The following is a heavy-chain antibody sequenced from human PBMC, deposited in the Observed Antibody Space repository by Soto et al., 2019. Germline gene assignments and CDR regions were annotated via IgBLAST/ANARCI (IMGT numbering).Heavy chain of an antibody. D-gene: IGHD6-19*01. CDR1: GGSITNDDYY. V-gene: IGHV4-31*03. Sequence: SETLSLTCTVSGGSITNDDYYWNWIRQLPGKGLEWIGYIHNSGTTDYNPSLKSRVTISVDTSKSQFSLKLSSVTAADTAVYSCARQKQWLSPFDDWGQGTLVTVS. J-gene: IGHJ4*02. CDR2: IHNSGTT. CDR3: ARQKQWLSPFDD.